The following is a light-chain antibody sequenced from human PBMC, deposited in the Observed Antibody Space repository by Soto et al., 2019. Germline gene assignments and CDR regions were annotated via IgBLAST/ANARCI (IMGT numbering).Light chain of an antibody. V-gene: IGKV3-20*01. CDR3: LHFGPSHAP. Sequence: EIVLTQSPGTLSLSPGARATLSCWASQSDGSNYLAWYQQRPGQAPSLLIYGASTRATGIPDRFSGSGSGTEFTLTISRLELEDVAVYYCLHFGPSHAPFGGGTKVELK. CDR2: GAS. J-gene: IGKJ4*01. CDR1: QSDGSNY.